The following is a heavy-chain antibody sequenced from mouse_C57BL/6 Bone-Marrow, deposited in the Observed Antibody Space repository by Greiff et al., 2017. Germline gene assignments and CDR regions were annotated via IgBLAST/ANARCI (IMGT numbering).Heavy chain of an antibody. CDR1: GYAFTNYL. CDR2: INPGSGGT. J-gene: IGHJ3*01. D-gene: IGHD2-1*01. CDR3: AREVGNYGAY. Sequence: QVQLQQSGAELVRPGTSVKVSCKASGYAFTNYLIEWVKQRPGQGLEWIGVINPGSGGTNYNEKFEGKAPLTADKSSSTAYMHLSSLTSEDSAVYFCAREVGNYGAYWGQGTLVTVSA. V-gene: IGHV1-54*01.